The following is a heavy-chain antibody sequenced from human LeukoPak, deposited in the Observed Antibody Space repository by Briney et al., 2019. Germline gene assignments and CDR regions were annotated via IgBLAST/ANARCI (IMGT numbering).Heavy chain of an antibody. J-gene: IGHJ3*02. Sequence: SETLSLTCTVSGGSISSYYWSWIRQPPGKGLEWIGYIYYSGSTNYNPSLKSRVTISVDTSKNQFSLKLSSVTAADTAVYYCGRITIFGVVTPGAFDIWGQGTMVTVSS. V-gene: IGHV4-59*12. CDR1: GGSISSYY. D-gene: IGHD3-3*01. CDR2: IYYSGST. CDR3: GRITIFGVVTPGAFDI.